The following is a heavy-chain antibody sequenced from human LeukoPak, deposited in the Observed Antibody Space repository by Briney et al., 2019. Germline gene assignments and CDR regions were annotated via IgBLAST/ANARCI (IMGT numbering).Heavy chain of an antibody. Sequence: SETLSLTCAVYGGSFNDYYWNWIRQPPGKGLEWIGEINLRGSTTYNPSLKSRVTISLDESKNQFSLKLSSVTAADTAVYYCARGGSSRYYYYYMDVWGKGTTVTVSS. CDR3: ARGGSSRYYYYYMDV. CDR1: GGSFNDYY. D-gene: IGHD6-6*01. J-gene: IGHJ6*03. CDR2: INLRGST. V-gene: IGHV4-34*01.